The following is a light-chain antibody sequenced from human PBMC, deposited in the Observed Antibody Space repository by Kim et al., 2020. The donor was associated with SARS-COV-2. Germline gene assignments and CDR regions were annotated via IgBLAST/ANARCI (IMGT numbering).Light chain of an antibody. CDR3: QVWDSNTAV. Sequence: VSLGQTASLTCGANNIESNNVHWYQQKPGQPPVLVIYRGSSRPSGIPERFSGSNSGNPATLTVSRAQAGDEADYFCQVWDSNTAVFGGGTQLTVL. CDR2: RGS. J-gene: IGLJ3*02. CDR1: NIESNN. V-gene: IGLV3-9*01.